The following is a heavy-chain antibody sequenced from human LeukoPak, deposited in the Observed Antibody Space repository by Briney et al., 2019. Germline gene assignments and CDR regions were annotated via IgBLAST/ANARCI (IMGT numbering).Heavy chain of an antibody. D-gene: IGHD1-26*01. CDR2: TSGSGDST. CDR3: AKLHYESGSYRHFDY. V-gene: IGHV3-23*01. Sequence: PGGSLRLSCAASGFTFNNYAMSWVRQAPGKGLEWVSATSGSGDSTYYADSVKGRFTISRDNSKNTLYLQMNSLRAEDTAVYYCAKLHYESGSYRHFDYWGQGTLATVSS. J-gene: IGHJ4*02. CDR1: GFTFNNYA.